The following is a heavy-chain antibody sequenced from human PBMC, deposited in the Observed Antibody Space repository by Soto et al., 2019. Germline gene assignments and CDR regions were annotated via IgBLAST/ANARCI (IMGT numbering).Heavy chain of an antibody. J-gene: IGHJ6*02. V-gene: IGHV4-34*01. Sequence: SETLSLTCAVYGGSFSGYYWSWIRQPPGKGLEWIGEINHSGSTNYNPSLKSRVTISVDTSKNQFSLKLSSVTAADTAVYYCARSLRVITFGGVIGMDVWGQGTTVT. CDR3: ARSLRVITFGGVIGMDV. CDR1: GGSFSGYY. CDR2: INHSGST. D-gene: IGHD3-16*01.